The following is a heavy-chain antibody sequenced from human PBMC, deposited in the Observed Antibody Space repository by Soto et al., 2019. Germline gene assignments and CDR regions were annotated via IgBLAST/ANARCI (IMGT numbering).Heavy chain of an antibody. CDR3: GGTDFLSGRDAFDI. D-gene: IGHD3-3*01. CDR1: GYTFTSYD. CDR2: MNPNSGNT. V-gene: IGHV1-8*01. Sequence: QVQLVQSGAEVKKPGASVKVSCKASGYTFTSYDINWVRQATGQGLEWMGWMNPNSGNTGYAQKFQGRVTMTRNNSISKAYMELSSLRSEDTAVYYCGGTDFLSGRDAFDIWGQGTMVTVSS. J-gene: IGHJ3*02.